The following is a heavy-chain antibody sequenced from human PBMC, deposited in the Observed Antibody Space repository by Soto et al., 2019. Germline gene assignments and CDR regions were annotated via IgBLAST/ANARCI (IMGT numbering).Heavy chain of an antibody. CDR3: ARCSRNSCYSYGVDV. CDR1: RDTFSNCG. Sequence: PACSMRISCAASRDTFSNCGMNWVRQTQGKGPEWVSYISDSGATKHYADSVKGRFTISRDNGKDSLYLQMNSLRDEDTAVYFCARCSRNSCYSYGVDVWAQGATVTVSS. CDR2: ISDSGATK. J-gene: IGHJ6*02. D-gene: IGHD2-15*01. V-gene: IGHV3-48*02.